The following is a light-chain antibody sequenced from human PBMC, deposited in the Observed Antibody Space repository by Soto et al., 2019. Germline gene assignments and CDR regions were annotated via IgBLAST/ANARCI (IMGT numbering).Light chain of an antibody. V-gene: IGKV1-5*03. Sequence: DIQMTQSPSILSASVGDRVTITCRASQSISSWLAWYQQKPGKAPNLLIHKASHLESGVPSRFSGSGPGTEFTLTISSLQPGDFATYYCQHYNTYPWTFGQGTKV. J-gene: IGKJ1*01. CDR1: QSISSW. CDR3: QHYNTYPWT. CDR2: KAS.